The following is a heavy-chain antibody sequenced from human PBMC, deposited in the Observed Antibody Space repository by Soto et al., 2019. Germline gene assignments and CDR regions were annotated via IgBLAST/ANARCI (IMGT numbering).Heavy chain of an antibody. V-gene: IGHV3-30-3*01. J-gene: IGHJ4*02. CDR3: GRCTSTSCHLGSDY. Sequence: GSLRLSCAASGFTFSSYAMNWVRQAPGEGLGWVALISHDGINKYYADSVMGRFTISTDSSTNTLYLQINSLRAADTAVYYCGRCTSTSCHLGSDYWGRGPLVTVSS. CDR2: ISHDGINK. CDR1: GFTFSSYA. D-gene: IGHD2-2*01.